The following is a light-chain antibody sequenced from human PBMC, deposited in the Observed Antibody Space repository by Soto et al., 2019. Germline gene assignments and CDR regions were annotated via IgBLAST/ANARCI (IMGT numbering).Light chain of an antibody. CDR2: LGS. CDR3: AQGLATPFT. J-gene: IGKJ4*01. Sequence: EIVLTQSLLSLPVTPGEPASISCRSSRNLLHSNGYYYLDWYLQKPGQSPQLLIYLGSNRASGVPDRFSGSGSGTDFTLTISRVEAEDVGVYFCAQGLATPFTFGGGTKVELK. V-gene: IGKV2-28*01. CDR1: RNLLHSNGYYY.